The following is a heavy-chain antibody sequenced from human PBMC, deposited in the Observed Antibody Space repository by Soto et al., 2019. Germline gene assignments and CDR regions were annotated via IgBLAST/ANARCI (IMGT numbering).Heavy chain of an antibody. Sequence: VQLVQSGAEVKKPGSSVKVSCKASGGTFTSFPFSWVRQAPGQGLEWMGGIIPIFETTNYARKFRGRLTITADESTTTAYMELTSLTSEDTAVYFCARESGDYGRPYFDYWGQGTLVTVSS. CDR1: GGTFTSFP. V-gene: IGHV1-69*01. D-gene: IGHD3-10*01. J-gene: IGHJ4*02. CDR2: IIPIFETT. CDR3: ARESGDYGRPYFDY.